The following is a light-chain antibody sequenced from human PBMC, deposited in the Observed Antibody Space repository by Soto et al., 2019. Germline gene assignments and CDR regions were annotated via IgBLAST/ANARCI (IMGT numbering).Light chain of an antibody. V-gene: IGLV2-14*01. CDR2: EVS. J-gene: IGLJ1*01. Sequence: QSALTQPASVSGSPGQSITISCTGTSSDVGGYNYVSWYQQHPGKAPKLMIYEVSNRPSGVSNRFSGSKSGNTASLTISGLQAEDEADYYCQSYDSSLSGPYVFGPGTKLTVL. CDR1: SSDVGGYNY. CDR3: QSYDSSLSGPYV.